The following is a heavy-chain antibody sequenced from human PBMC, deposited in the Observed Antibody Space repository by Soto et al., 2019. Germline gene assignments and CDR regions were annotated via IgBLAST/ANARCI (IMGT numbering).Heavy chain of an antibody. D-gene: IGHD4-17*01. J-gene: IGHJ5*02. CDR3: ARASTVTTRGSRNNWFDP. CDR2: IYYSGST. CDR1: GGSISSYY. Sequence: QVQLQESGPGLVKPSETLSLTCTVSGGSISSYYWSWIRQPPGKGLEWIGYIYYSGSTNYNPSLKSRVTTSVATSKNQFSLKLSSVTAADTAVYYCARASTVTTRGSRNNWFDPWGQGTLVTVSS. V-gene: IGHV4-59*08.